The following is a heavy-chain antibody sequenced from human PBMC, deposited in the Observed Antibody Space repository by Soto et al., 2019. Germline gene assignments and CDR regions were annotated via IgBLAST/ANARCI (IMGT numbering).Heavy chain of an antibody. Sequence: GGSLRLSCAASGFSFTNAWMNWVRQAPGKGLEWVGRIKSKTDGGTADYAAPVKGRFTISRDESKDTLYLQMNSLKTEDTAVYYCTTGMSGPKNFWGQGTLVTVSS. V-gene: IGHV3-15*07. CDR3: TTGMSGPKNF. CDR2: IKSKTDGGTA. J-gene: IGHJ4*02. D-gene: IGHD6-25*01. CDR1: GFSFTNAW.